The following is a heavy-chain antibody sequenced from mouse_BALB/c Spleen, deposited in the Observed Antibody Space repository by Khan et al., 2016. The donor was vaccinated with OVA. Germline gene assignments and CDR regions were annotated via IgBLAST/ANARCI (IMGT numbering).Heavy chain of an antibody. Sequence: VQLQQSGTVLARPGASVKMSCKASGYSFTSYSIHWVKQRPGQGLEWIGDIYPGNSDTSYNQKFKDKAKLTAGTSASTAYMELSSLTNEDSAVYYCTRGGYSSFAYGGQGTLVTVSA. CDR1: GYSFTSYS. J-gene: IGHJ3*01. D-gene: IGHD1-3*01. CDR2: IYPGNSDT. CDR3: TRGGYSSFAY. V-gene: IGHV1-5*01.